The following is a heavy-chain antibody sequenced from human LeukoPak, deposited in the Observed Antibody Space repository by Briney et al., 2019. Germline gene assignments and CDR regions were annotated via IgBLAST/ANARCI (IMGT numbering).Heavy chain of an antibody. CDR3: ARLRLAYYYDSSSGAFDI. V-gene: IGHV4-59*08. J-gene: IGHJ3*02. D-gene: IGHD3-22*01. CDR1: GGSISSCY. Sequence: PSETLSLTCTVSGGSISSCYWSWIRQPPGKGPEWIGYIYYSGSTNYNPSLKSRVTISVDTSKNQFSLKLSSVTAADTAVYYCARLRLAYYYDSSSGAFDIWGQGTMVTVSS. CDR2: IYYSGST.